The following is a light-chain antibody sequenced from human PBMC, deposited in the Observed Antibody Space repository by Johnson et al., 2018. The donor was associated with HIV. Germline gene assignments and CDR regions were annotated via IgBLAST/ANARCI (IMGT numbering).Light chain of an antibody. CDR3: GTWDSSLSAGV. CDR2: DNN. Sequence: QSVLTQPPSVSAAPGQKVTISCSGSSSNIGNKYVSWYQQLPGTAPKLLIYDNNKRPSGIPDRFSGSKSGTSATLGITGLQTGDEADYYCGTWDSSLSAGVIGIGTKVTVL. V-gene: IGLV1-51*01. CDR1: SSNIGNKY. J-gene: IGLJ1*01.